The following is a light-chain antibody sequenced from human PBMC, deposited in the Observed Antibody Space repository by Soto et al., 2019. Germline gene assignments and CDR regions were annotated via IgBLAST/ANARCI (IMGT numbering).Light chain of an antibody. CDR1: QSVSSNY. V-gene: IGKV3-20*01. CDR3: QHFGSSPPWP. Sequence: ENVLTQFPGTLSLSPGERATLSCRASQSVSSNYLASYQQKPGQAPRLLIYGASSRAAGIPDRFRGSGSGTDFTLTISRLEPEEFAVYYCQHFGSSPPWPFGQGTKVE. CDR2: GAS. J-gene: IGKJ1*01.